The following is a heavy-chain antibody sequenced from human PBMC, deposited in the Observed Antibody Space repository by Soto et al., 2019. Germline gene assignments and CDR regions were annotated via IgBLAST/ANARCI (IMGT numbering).Heavy chain of an antibody. J-gene: IGHJ3*01. CDR3: VREGRGSFDF. Sequence: GGSLRLSCAASGFIFTNYAMNWVRQAPGKWLEWVSVIGGRGNSAYYADSVQGRFTISRDNSKNTLSLQMSSLTADDTAIYYCVREGRGSFDFWGRGXMVTV. D-gene: IGHD5-12*01. CDR2: IGGRGNSA. V-gene: IGHV3-23*01. CDR1: GFIFTNYA.